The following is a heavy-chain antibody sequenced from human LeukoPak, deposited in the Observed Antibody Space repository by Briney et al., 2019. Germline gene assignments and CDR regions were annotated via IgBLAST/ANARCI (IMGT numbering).Heavy chain of an antibody. D-gene: IGHD6-19*01. V-gene: IGHV3-53*01. CDR1: GFTVSSNY. CDR2: IYSGGST. CDR3: ARDAPGQWLAFDY. J-gene: IGHJ4*02. Sequence: GGSLRLSCAASGFTVSSNYMSWVRQAPGKGLEWVSVIYSGGSTYYADSVKGRFTISRDNSKNTLYLQMNSLRAEDTAVYYCARDAPGQWLAFDYWGQGTLATVSS.